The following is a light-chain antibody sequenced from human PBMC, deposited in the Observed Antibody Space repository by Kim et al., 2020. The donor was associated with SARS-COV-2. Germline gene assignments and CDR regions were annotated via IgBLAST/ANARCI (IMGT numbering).Light chain of an antibody. CDR3: HSLYSSGNHWV. J-gene: IGLJ3*02. CDR1: SLRSSY. Sequence: SSSLPPSPSFSVALCPPVSITCQGDSLRSSYASWYQQKPGQAPVLVLSGTNKRPSVLPDRLSGSSSGNTASLTTTGAPAVADAAYYCHSLYSSGNHWVFG. CDR2: GTN. V-gene: IGLV3-19*01.